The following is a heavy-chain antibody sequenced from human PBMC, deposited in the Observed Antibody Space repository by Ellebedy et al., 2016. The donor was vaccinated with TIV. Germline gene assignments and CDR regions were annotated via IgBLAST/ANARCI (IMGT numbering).Heavy chain of an antibody. CDR1: GSTLRTFW. V-gene: IGHV3-7*03. CDR3: GKDRYSSTWYLDY. D-gene: IGHD6-13*01. J-gene: IGHJ4*02. Sequence: GGSLRLXXADSGSTLRTFWMSWVRQAPGKGLECVAKINGDGSVINYVDSVNGRFTISRDNARNSLYLQMNSLRAEDTAVYYCGKDRYSSTWYLDYWGQGTLVTVSS. CDR2: INGDGSVI.